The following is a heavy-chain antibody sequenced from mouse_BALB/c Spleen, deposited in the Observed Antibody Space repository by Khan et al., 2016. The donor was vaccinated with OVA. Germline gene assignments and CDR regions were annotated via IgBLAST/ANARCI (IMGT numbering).Heavy chain of an antibody. J-gene: IGHJ4*01. V-gene: IGHV9-3-1*01. CDR1: GYTFRNNG. CDR2: INTYTGEP. CDR3: ARVGYNGTMDS. D-gene: IGHD2-14*01. Sequence: QIQLVPSGPELKKPGETVKISCKASGYTFRNNGMNWVKQAPGKGLKWMGWINTYTGEPPYADDFKGRFAFSLETSANTAYLQINNLKNEDTATYFCARVGYNGTMDSRGQGTSVTVSS.